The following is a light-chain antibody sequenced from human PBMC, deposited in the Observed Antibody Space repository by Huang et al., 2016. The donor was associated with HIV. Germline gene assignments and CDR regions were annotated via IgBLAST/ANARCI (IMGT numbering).Light chain of an antibody. CDR3: QQSYTFTFT. CDR1: QDIDTY. J-gene: IGKJ3*01. Sequence: DIQMTQSPSSLSASVGDRVTITCRASQDIDTYLNWDQQRPGKAPKLLIYNTVKLQSGVTARFNGTGSGTDFALTITNMQPGDVATYFCQQSYTFTFTFGPGTAVNI. V-gene: IGKV1-39*01. CDR2: NTV.